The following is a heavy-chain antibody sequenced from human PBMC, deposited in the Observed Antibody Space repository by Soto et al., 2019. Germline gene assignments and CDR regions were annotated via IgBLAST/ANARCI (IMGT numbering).Heavy chain of an antibody. CDR2: IYHSGST. CDR1: GGSISSSNW. D-gene: IGHD2-21*02. V-gene: IGHV4-4*02. Sequence: QVQLQESGPGLVKPSGTLSLTCAVSGGSISSSNWWSWVRQPPGKGLEWIGEIYHSGSTNYNPSLKSRVTISVDKSKNQFSLKLSSVTAADTAVYYCARDEILAYCGGDCYSGWFDPWGQGTLLTVSS. J-gene: IGHJ5*02. CDR3: ARDEILAYCGGDCYSGWFDP.